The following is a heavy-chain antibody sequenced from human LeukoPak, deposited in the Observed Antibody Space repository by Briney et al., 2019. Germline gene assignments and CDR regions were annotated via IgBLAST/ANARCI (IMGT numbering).Heavy chain of an antibody. Sequence: SETLSLTCTVSNGSISSSDYYWGWIRQPPGKGLEWLASIYYGGNTSYNPSLESRLTISIDTSKNQFSLDLTSVTAADTAIYYCARDPAAVPAGFWGQGTPVTVSS. CDR2: IYYGGNT. CDR3: ARDPAAVPAGF. D-gene: IGHD2-2*01. V-gene: IGHV4-39*07. J-gene: IGHJ4*02. CDR1: NGSISSSDYY.